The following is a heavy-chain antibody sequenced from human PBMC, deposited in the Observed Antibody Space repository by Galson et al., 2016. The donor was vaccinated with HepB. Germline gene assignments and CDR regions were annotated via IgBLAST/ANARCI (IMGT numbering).Heavy chain of an antibody. CDR3: ARDTRCSSGWVGLEY. CDR2: INPDYGNP. J-gene: IGHJ4*02. V-gene: IGHV1-46*01. Sequence: SVKVSCKASGYTFTNFYIHWVRQAPGQGLEWMGIINPDYGNPTYAQKFQGRVTMTTDTSTSTAHMDLTRLRSDDTAVYYCARDTRCSSGWVGLEYWGQGTLVTVSS. CDR1: GYTFTNFY. D-gene: IGHD6-19*01.